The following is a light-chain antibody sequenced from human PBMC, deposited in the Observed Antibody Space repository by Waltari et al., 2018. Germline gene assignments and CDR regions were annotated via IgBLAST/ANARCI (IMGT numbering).Light chain of an antibody. Sequence: DIQMTQSPSSLSVSVGDRVTIPCRASQGIYSSLAWYQQKPVKAPKLLLYAASILESGVPARFSGSGTGTDFTLNISSLQAEDFATYYCQQYYNILLLTFGGGTKVDIK. J-gene: IGKJ4*01. CDR3: QQYYNILLLT. CDR2: AAS. V-gene: IGKV1-NL1*01. CDR1: QGIYSS.